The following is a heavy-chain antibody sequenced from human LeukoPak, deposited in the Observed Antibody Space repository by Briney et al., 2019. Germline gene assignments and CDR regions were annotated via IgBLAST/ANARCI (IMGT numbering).Heavy chain of an antibody. CDR2: ISGSGGST. V-gene: IGHV3-23*01. CDR3: AKGVHMVRGVICPWFDP. Sequence: GGSLRLSCAASGFTFSSYAMSWVRQAPGKGLEWVSAISGSGGSTYYADSVKGRFTISRDNSKNTLYLQMNSLRAEDTAVYYCAKGVHMVRGVICPWFDPWGQGTLVTVSS. CDR1: GFTFSSYA. D-gene: IGHD3-10*01. J-gene: IGHJ5*02.